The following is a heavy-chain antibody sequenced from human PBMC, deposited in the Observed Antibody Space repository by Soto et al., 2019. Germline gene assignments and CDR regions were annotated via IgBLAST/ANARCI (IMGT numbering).Heavy chain of an antibody. Sequence: GGSLRLSCAASGFTFSSYGMHWVRQAPGKGLEWVAVIWYDGSNKYYADSVKGRFTISRDNSKNTLYLQMNSLRAEDTAVYYCARDEGYGSGSYPFDYWGQGTLVTVSS. CDR3: ARDEGYGSGSYPFDY. J-gene: IGHJ4*02. CDR1: GFTFSSYG. V-gene: IGHV3-33*01. D-gene: IGHD3-10*01. CDR2: IWYDGSNK.